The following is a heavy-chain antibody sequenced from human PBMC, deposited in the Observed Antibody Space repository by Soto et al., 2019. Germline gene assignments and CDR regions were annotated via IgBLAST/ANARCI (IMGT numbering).Heavy chain of an antibody. CDR2: ISYRGNT. Sequence: ETLSLTCNVSGGSISSYYWIWVRQPPGKGLEWIGYISYRGNTNYNPSLKSRVTISGDTSKNQFSLKLRSVTAADTAVYYCARHMTTVIYFDHWGQGTLVTVSS. D-gene: IGHD4-4*01. V-gene: IGHV4-59*01. J-gene: IGHJ4*02. CDR3: ARHMTTVIYFDH. CDR1: GGSISSYY.